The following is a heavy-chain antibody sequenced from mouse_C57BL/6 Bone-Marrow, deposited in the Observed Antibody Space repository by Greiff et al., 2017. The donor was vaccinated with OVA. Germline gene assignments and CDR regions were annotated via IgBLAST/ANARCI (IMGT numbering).Heavy chain of an antibody. CDR2: INPSTGGT. CDR1: GYSFTGYY. V-gene: IGHV1-42*01. Sequence: EVQLQQSGPELVKPGASVKISCKASGYSFTGYYMNWVKQSPEKSLEWIGEINPSTGGTTYNQKFKAKATLTVDKSSSTAYMQLKSLTSEDSAVYYCARAKLGRGYFDVWGTGTTVTVSS. J-gene: IGHJ1*03. D-gene: IGHD4-1*01. CDR3: ARAKLGRGYFDV.